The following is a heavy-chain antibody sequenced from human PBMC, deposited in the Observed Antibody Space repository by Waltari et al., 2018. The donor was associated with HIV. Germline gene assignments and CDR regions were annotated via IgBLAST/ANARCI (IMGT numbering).Heavy chain of an antibody. CDR3: ARVESMLRVVHFDY. CDR2: ISGYNYNT. J-gene: IGHJ4*02. Sequence: QIQLVESGGEMKKTGASVKVSCKASGYSFRSYSISWVRQAPGQGLEWMGWISGYNYNTKYAEKFQGRGTMTTDTSTSTAYMELRNLRSDDTAMYYCARVESMLRVVHFDYWGQGTLVTVSS. CDR1: GYSFRSYS. D-gene: IGHD3-16*01. V-gene: IGHV1-18*04.